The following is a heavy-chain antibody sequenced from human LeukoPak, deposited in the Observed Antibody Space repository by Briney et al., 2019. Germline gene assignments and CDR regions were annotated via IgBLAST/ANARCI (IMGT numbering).Heavy chain of an antibody. D-gene: IGHD3-10*01. CDR1: GFTFSSYE. V-gene: IGHV3-48*03. CDR3: ARDLTMVRGHSFDY. CDR2: ISSSGSTI. Sequence: PGGSLRLSCAASGFTFSSYEMNWVRQAPGKGLEWVSYISSSGSTIYYADSVKGRFTISRDNAKNSLYLQMNSLRAEDTAVYYCARDLTMVRGHSFDYWGQGTLVTVSS. J-gene: IGHJ4*02.